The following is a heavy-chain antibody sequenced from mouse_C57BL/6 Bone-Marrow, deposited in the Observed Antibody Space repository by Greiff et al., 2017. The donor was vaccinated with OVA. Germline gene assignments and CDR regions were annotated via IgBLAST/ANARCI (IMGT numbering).Heavy chain of an antibody. CDR3: ARGSSTMVTTTWCAY. D-gene: IGHD2-2*01. CDR1: GYTFTSYW. Sequence: QVHVKQPGAELVRPGSSVKLSCKASGYTFTSYWMHWVKQRPIQGLEWIGNIDPSDSETHYNQKFKDKATLTVDKSSSTAYMQLSSLTSEDSAVYYCARGSSTMVTTTWCAYWGQGTLVTVSA. J-gene: IGHJ3*01. CDR2: IDPSDSET. V-gene: IGHV1-52*01.